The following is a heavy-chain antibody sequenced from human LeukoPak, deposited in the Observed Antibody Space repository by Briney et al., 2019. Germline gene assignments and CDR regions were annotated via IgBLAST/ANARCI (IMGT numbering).Heavy chain of an antibody. V-gene: IGHV4-4*07. D-gene: IGHD6-19*01. CDR2: IYTSGST. J-gene: IGHJ4*02. CDR1: GGSSSSYY. CDR3: ARGSSGLHFDY. Sequence: PSETLSLTCTVSGGSSSSYYWSWIRQPAGKGLEWIGRIYTSGSTNYNPSLQSRVTLSVDTSKNQFSLKLSSVTAADTAVYYCARGSSGLHFDYWGQGTLVTVSS.